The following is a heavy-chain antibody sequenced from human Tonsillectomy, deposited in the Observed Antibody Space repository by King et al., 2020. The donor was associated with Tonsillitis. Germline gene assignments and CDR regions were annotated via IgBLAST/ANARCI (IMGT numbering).Heavy chain of an antibody. D-gene: IGHD3-16*01. J-gene: IGHJ1*01. Sequence: QLVQSGAEVKKPGASVKVSCKASGYTFTTYAMHWVRQAPGQRLEWMGWINGGNGNTKYSQKFQDRVTITSDTSASTAYMELSSLRSEDTAVYYCARDKSLLRAYLVYWGQGTLVSVSS. V-gene: IGHV1-3*01. CDR3: ARDKSLLRAYLVY. CDR1: GYTFTTYA. CDR2: INGGNGNT.